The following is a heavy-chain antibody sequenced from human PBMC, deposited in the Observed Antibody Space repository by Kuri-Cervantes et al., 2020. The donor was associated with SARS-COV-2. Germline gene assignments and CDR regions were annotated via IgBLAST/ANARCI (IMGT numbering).Heavy chain of an antibody. Sequence: SETLSLTCIVSGDSITNHFWSWIRQPPGKGLEWLGYTYNSGSTHYNTSLKSRITISVDTSKNHFSLKLTSLTAADTAVYYCVRHFPLLRGAHYYFDYWGQGTLVTVSS. D-gene: IGHD3-10*01. CDR3: VRHFPLLRGAHYYFDY. J-gene: IGHJ4*02. V-gene: IGHV4-59*08. CDR2: TYNSGST. CDR1: GDSITNHF.